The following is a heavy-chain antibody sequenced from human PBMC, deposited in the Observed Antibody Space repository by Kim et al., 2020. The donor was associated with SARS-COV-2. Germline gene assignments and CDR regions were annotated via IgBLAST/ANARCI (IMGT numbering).Heavy chain of an antibody. CDR3: ARDLVAVAGEYYFDY. J-gene: IGHJ4*02. V-gene: IGHV1-18*01. Sequence: KLQGRVTMTTDTSTRTAYMELRGLRSDDTAVYYCARDLVAVAGEYYFDYWGQGTLVTVSS. D-gene: IGHD6-19*01.